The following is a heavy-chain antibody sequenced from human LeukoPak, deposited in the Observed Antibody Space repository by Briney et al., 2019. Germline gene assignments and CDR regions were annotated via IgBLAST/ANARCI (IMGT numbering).Heavy chain of an antibody. D-gene: IGHD4-17*01. CDR2: IYYSGST. CDR1: GGSIRSYY. Sequence: SETLSLTCTVSGGSIRSYYWSWIRQPPGKGLEWIGYIYYSGSTNYNPSLKSRVSISVDTSQNQFSLKLSSVTAADTAVYYCARTGSTVTMLYPFDHWGQGTLVTVSS. J-gene: IGHJ4*02. CDR3: ARTGSTVTMLYPFDH. V-gene: IGHV4-59*01.